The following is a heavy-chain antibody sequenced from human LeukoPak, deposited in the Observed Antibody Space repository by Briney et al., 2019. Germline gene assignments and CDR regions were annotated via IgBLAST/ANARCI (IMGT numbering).Heavy chain of an antibody. CDR2: IYYSGST. CDR1: GGSISSGDYY. J-gene: IGHJ3*02. V-gene: IGHV4-30-4*01. D-gene: IGHD4-17*01. Sequence: SQTLSLTCTVSGGSISSGDYYWSWIRQPPGKRLEWIGYIYYSGSTYYNPSLKSRVTISVDTSKTQFSLRLSSVTAADTVVYYCARDHDYGDYVRAFDIWGQGTMVTVSS. CDR3: ARDHDYGDYVRAFDI.